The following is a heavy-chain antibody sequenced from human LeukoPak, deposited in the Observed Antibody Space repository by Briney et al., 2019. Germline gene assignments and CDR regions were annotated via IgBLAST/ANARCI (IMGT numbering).Heavy chain of an antibody. D-gene: IGHD3-10*01. V-gene: IGHV4-31*03. CDR2: IYYSGST. CDR1: GGSISSGGYY. J-gene: IGHJ4*02. Sequence: SETLSLTCTVSGGSISSGGYYWSWLRQHPGKGLEWIGYIYYSGSTYYNPSLKSRVTISVDTSKNQFSLKLSSVTAADTAVYYCARATRGSGSYSLDYWGQGTLVTVSS. CDR3: ARATRGSGSYSLDY.